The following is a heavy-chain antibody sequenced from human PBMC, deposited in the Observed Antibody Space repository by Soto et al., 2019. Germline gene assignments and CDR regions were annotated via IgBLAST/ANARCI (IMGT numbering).Heavy chain of an antibody. D-gene: IGHD6-19*01. CDR1: GYSFTSYW. V-gene: IGHV5-51*01. J-gene: IGHJ4*02. Sequence: PGESLKISCKGSGYSFTSYWIGWVCQMPGKGLEWMGIIYPGDSDTRYSPSFQGQVTISADKSISTAYLQWSSLKASDTAMYYCARARQQWLNGAFYYRAQRTPLPVSS. CDR2: IYPGDSDT. CDR3: ARARQQWLNGAFYY.